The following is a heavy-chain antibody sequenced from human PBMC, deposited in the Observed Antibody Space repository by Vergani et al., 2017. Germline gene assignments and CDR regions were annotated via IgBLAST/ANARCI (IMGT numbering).Heavy chain of an antibody. CDR3: AVWVCSGVSGGSCRPLDYYYYYMNV. D-gene: IGHD2-15*01. V-gene: IGHV1-18*01. J-gene: IGHJ6*03. CDR1: GYTFRSYG. CDR2: ISGYDGNT. Sequence: QVQLVQSGAEVKKPGASVKVSCRTSGYTFRSYGISWVRQAPGQGLEWMGWISGYDGNTNYAQKFQGRVTMTTDISTSTANLELRSLRSDDTAVSYCAVWVCSGVSGGSCRPLDYYYYYMNVWGKGTTVTVSS.